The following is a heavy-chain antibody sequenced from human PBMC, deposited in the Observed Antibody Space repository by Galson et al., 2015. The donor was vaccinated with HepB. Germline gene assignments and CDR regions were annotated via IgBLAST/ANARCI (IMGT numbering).Heavy chain of an antibody. Sequence: VKGCCKASGCTFSSYAISWGRQAPGQGLEWMGGIIPIFGTANYAQKFQGRVTITADKSTSTAYMELSSLRSEDTAVYYCARGSGGYPYYYYYYGMDVWGQGTTVTVSS. CDR3: ARGSGGYPYYYYYYGMDV. D-gene: IGHD1-26*01. V-gene: IGHV1-69*06. CDR2: IIPIFGTA. CDR1: GCTFSSYA. J-gene: IGHJ6*02.